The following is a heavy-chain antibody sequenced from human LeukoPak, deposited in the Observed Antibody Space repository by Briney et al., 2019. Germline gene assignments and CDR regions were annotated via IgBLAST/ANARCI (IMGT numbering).Heavy chain of an antibody. J-gene: IGHJ4*02. V-gene: IGHV4-38-2*01. CDR2: IYHSGST. Sequence: SETLSLTCAVSGYSISSGYYWDWIRQPPGKGREWIGNIYHSGSTYYNPSLKSRVTISVDTSKNQFSLKLSSVTAADTAVYYCARQYWDDSKLDYWGQGTLVTVSS. D-gene: IGHD3-22*01. CDR3: ARQYWDDSKLDY. CDR1: GYSISSGYY.